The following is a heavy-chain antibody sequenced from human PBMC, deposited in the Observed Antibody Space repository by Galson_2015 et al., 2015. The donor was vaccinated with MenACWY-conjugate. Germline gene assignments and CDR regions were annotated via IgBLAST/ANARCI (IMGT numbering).Heavy chain of an antibody. CDR1: GLTFSSYA. CDR3: AQGAGSRWFDP. CDR2: ISTTGGTT. J-gene: IGHJ5*02. V-gene: IGHV3-23*01. D-gene: IGHD3-10*01. Sequence: SLRLSCAASGLTFSSYAMSWVRQAPGKGLEWVSSISTTGGTTYYAYSVKGRFTISRDNSKNTLYLQMNSLRARDTAVYYCAQGAGSRWFDPWGQGTLVIVSS.